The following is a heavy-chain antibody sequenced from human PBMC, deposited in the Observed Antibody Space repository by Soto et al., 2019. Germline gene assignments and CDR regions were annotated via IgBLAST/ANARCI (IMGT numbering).Heavy chain of an antibody. CDR1: GYSFSFYG. J-gene: IGHJ5*02. CDR3: ARLKQDYAVA. CDR2: MNPYNANR. D-gene: IGHD3-16*01. V-gene: IGHV1-8*01. Sequence: GPSVKVSCKASGYSFSFYGINWVRQAPGQGLEWMGWMNPYNANRDYAQKFEDRVTMTRTTSISTAYMELSSLRSEDTAVYYCARLKQDYAVAWGQGTLVTVSS.